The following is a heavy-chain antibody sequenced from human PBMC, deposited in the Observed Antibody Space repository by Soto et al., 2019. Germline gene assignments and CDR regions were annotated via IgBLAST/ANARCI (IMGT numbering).Heavy chain of an antibody. CDR2: ISYDGSNK. D-gene: IGHD2-2*01. CDR1: GFTFSSYG. V-gene: IGHV3-30*18. J-gene: IGHJ6*02. CDR3: ANGPAIVLVPAAMNYYYGMDG. Sequence: QVQLVESGGGVVQPGRSLRLSCAASGFTFSSYGMHWVRQAPGKGLEWVAVISYDGSNKYYADSVKGRFTISRDNSKNTLYLPMNSLRAEDTAVYYCANGPAIVLVPAAMNYYYGMDGWGQGTTVTVSS.